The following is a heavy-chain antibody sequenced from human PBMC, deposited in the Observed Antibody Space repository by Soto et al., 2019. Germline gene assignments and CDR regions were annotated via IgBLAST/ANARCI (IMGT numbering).Heavy chain of an antibody. CDR3: ARDRIVATIRTRYYYYYGMDV. D-gene: IGHD5-12*01. J-gene: IGHJ6*02. CDR2: IWYDGSNK. V-gene: IGHV3-33*08. CDR1: GFTVSSNY. Sequence: GGSLRLSCAASGFTVSSNYMSWVRQAPGKGLEWVSVIWYDGSNKYYAGSVKGRFTISRDNSKNTLYLQMNSLRAEDTAVYYCARDRIVATIRTRYYYYYGMDVWGQGTTVTVSS.